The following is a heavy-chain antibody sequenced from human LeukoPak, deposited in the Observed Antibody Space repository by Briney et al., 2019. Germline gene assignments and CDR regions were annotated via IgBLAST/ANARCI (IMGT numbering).Heavy chain of an antibody. D-gene: IGHD5-18*01. V-gene: IGHV4-59*01. Sequence: PSETLSLTCTVSGGSIGSYYWSWIRQPPGKGLEWIGYIYYSGSTNYNPSLKSRVTISVDTSKNQFSLKLSSVTAADTAVYYCARVLGDTAMAHYYYYMDVWGKGTTVTVSS. J-gene: IGHJ6*03. CDR2: IYYSGST. CDR3: ARVLGDTAMAHYYYYMDV. CDR1: GGSIGSYY.